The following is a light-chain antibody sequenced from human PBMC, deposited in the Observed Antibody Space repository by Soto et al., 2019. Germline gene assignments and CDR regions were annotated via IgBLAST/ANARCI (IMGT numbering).Light chain of an antibody. CDR3: QHYNSYSEA. J-gene: IGKJ1*01. CDR1: EDISTW. CDR2: AAS. V-gene: IGKV1D-16*01. Sequence: DIQMTQSPSSVSASVGDRVTITCRSSEDISTWLAWYQQKPGKAPKLLIYAASSLQSGVPDRFSGSGSGTDFTLTISSLQPDDFATYYCQHYNSYSEAFGQGTKVDIK.